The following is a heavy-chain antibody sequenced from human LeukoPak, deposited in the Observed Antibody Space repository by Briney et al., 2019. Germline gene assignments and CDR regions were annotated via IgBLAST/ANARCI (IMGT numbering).Heavy chain of an antibody. CDR3: AKRSAESSGYFEH. CDR2: ITGSGAFT. Sequence: GGSLRLSCAASGFTFSSDAMSWVRQAPGKGLEWVSAITGSGAFTDYADSVKGRFTISRDNSKNTLYLQVNSLRAEDTAVYYCAKRSAESSGYFEHWGQGTLVTVSS. CDR1: GFTFSSDA. V-gene: IGHV3-23*01. D-gene: IGHD6-19*01. J-gene: IGHJ4*02.